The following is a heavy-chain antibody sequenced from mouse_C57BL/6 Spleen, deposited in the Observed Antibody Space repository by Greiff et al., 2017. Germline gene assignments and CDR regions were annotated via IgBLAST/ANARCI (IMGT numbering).Heavy chain of an antibody. CDR1: GYTFTSYW. D-gene: IGHD6-5*01. CDR2: IYPGSGST. CDR3: ARWSQYPILGFAY. V-gene: IGHV1-55*01. Sequence: QVQLQQPGAELVKPGASVKMSCKASGYTFTSYWITWVKQRPGQGLEWIGEIYPGSGSTNYNEKFKSKATLTVDTSSSTAYMQLSSLTSEDSAVYYCARWSQYPILGFAYWGQGTLVTVSA. J-gene: IGHJ3*01.